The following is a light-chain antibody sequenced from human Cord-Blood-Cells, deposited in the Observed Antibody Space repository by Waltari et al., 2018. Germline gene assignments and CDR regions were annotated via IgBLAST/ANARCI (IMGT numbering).Light chain of an antibody. J-gene: IGLJ1*01. V-gene: IGLV2-14*01. CDR3: SSYTSSSTYV. CDR2: DGS. Sequence: QSALTQPASVSGSPGQSITISCTGTSSDVGGYNYVSWYHQHPGKAPKLMIYDGSNRPSGVSNRFSGSKSGNTASLTISGLQAEDEADYYCSSYTSSSTYVFGTGTKVTVL. CDR1: SSDVGGYNY.